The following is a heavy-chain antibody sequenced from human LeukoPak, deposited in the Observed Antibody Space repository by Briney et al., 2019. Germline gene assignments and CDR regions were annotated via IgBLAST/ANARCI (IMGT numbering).Heavy chain of an antibody. CDR3: AKDSHQVGATPFDY. Sequence: GGSLRLSCAASGFTFSSYGMHWVRQAPGKGLEWVAVISYDGSNKYYADSVKGRFTISRDNSKNTLYLQMNSLRAEDTAVYYCAKDSHQVGATPFDYWGQGTLVTVSS. CDR2: ISYDGSNK. J-gene: IGHJ4*02. D-gene: IGHD1-26*01. V-gene: IGHV3-30*18. CDR1: GFTFSSYG.